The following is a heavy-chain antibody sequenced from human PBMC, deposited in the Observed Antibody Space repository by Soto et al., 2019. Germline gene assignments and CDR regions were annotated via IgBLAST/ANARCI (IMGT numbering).Heavy chain of an antibody. CDR2: ISGSGGST. CDR1: GFTFSSYA. CDR3: AKISHNWNDGDNWFDP. Sequence: PGGSLRLSCAASGFTFSSYAMSWVRQAPGKGLEWVSAISGSGGSTYYADSVKGRFTISRDNSKNTLYLQMNSLRAEDTAVYYWAKISHNWNDGDNWFDPWGQGTLVTVSS. V-gene: IGHV3-23*01. D-gene: IGHD1-20*01. J-gene: IGHJ5*02.